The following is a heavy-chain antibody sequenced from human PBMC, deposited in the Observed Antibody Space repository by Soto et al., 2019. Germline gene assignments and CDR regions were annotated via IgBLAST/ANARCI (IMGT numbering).Heavy chain of an antibody. CDR2: IYYSGST. V-gene: IGHV4-59*01. CDR1: GGSISSYY. J-gene: IGHJ6*02. Sequence: QVQLQESGPGLVKPSETLSLTCTVSGGSISSYYWSWIRQPPGKGLEWIGYIYYSGSTNYNPSLKSRVTISVDTSKNQFSLKLSSVTAADTAVYYCAGVVIAAAGTHYYYGMDVWGQGTTVTVSS. CDR3: AGVVIAAAGTHYYYGMDV. D-gene: IGHD6-13*01.